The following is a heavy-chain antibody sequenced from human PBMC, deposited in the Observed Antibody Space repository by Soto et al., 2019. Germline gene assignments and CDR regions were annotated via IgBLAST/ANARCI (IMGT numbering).Heavy chain of an antibody. Sequence: SLRLSCAASGLTFRNAWMSWVRQAPGRGLEWVGRIKNKKDGGTADYAAPVKGRFTISRDDSTNTLYLQMSSLRTEDTAVYYCTTDPGDYEDYWGQGAQVTVSS. CDR2: IKNKKDGGTA. D-gene: IGHD4-17*01. V-gene: IGHV3-15*01. CDR1: GLTFRNAW. CDR3: TTDPGDYEDY. J-gene: IGHJ4*02.